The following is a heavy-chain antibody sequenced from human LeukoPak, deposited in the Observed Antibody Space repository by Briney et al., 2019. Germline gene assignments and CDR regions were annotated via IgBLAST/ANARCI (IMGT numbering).Heavy chain of an antibody. CDR3: ARILTSSGSYNY. Sequence: ASVKVSCKASGYTFTGYYMHWVRQAPGRGLEWMGWINPNSGGTNYAQKFQGRVTMTRDTSISTAYMELSRLRSDDTAVYYCARILTSSGSYNYWGQGTLVTVSS. CDR1: GYTFTGYY. J-gene: IGHJ4*02. CDR2: INPNSGGT. D-gene: IGHD3-10*01. V-gene: IGHV1-2*02.